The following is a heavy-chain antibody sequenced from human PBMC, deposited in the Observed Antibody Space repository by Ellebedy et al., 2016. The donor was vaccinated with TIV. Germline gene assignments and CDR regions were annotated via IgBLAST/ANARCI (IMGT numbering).Heavy chain of an antibody. CDR3: AGGISVAGTSLGF. J-gene: IGHJ4*02. CDR1: GFTSSDRW. Sequence: GESLKISCAMSGFTSSDRWMHWVRQVPGKGPVWVSRINNHGTVTNYADFVKGRFTISRDNSKNTLYLQMNSLRAEDTAVYYCAGGISVAGTSLGFWGQGTLVTVSS. CDR2: INNHGTVT. D-gene: IGHD6-19*01. V-gene: IGHV3-74*01.